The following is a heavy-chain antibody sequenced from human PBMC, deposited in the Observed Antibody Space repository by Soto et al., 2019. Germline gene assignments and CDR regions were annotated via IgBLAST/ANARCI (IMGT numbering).Heavy chain of an antibody. J-gene: IGHJ4*02. D-gene: IGHD3-22*01. CDR2: ISNDGSNP. CDR1: GFTFSKYA. Sequence: GGSLRLSCAASGFTFSKYAMHWVRQARGTGLEWVAVISNDGSNPYYADSVKGRFTISRDNSKNTLYLQMNSLREEDTAVYYCARTGHDRSGYFVEYYFDYWGQGTLVTVSS. V-gene: IGHV3-30-3*01. CDR3: ARTGHDRSGYFVEYYFDY.